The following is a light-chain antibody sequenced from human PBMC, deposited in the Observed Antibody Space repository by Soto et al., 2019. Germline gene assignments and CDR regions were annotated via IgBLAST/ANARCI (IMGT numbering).Light chain of an antibody. CDR3: CSYAGSWV. J-gene: IGLJ3*02. CDR2: DVN. Sequence: QSVVTQPRSVSGSLGQSVTISCTGTSSDVGGYNYVSWYQQHPGKAPKLMIYDVNKRPSGVPDRFSGSKSGNTASLTISGFQAADEADYYCCSYAGSWVFGGGTKLTVL. V-gene: IGLV2-11*01. CDR1: SSDVGGYNY.